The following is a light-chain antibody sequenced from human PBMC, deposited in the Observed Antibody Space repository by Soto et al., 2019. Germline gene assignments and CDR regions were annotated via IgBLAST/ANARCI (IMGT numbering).Light chain of an antibody. V-gene: IGKV1-27*01. CDR1: QVISNF. J-gene: IGKJ4*01. CDR2: AAS. CDR3: QKYHSVQLT. Sequence: DIQMTQSPSSLSASVGDRVTITCRASQVISNFLAWYQQKPGKVPKLLIYAASTLQSGVPSRFSGSGSGTDFTLTITSLQPEDVASYYCQKYHSVQLTFGGGTKVDMK.